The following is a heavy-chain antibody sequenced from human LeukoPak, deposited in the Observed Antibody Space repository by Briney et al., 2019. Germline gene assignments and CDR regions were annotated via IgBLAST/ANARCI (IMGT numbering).Heavy chain of an antibody. CDR2: IDPSDSYT. D-gene: IGHD3-3*02. Sequence: GESLRISCKGSGYSFTSYWISWVRQMPGKGLEWMGRIDPSDSYTNYSPSFQGHVTISADKSTSTAYLQWSSLKASDTAMYYCARHLWAYETPSDFDYWGQGTLVTVSS. V-gene: IGHV5-10-1*01. J-gene: IGHJ4*02. CDR1: GYSFTSYW. CDR3: ARHLWAYETPSDFDY.